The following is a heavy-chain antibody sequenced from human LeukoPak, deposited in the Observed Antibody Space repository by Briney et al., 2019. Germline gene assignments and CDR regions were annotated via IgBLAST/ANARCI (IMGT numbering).Heavy chain of an antibody. V-gene: IGHV1-69*05. Sequence: SSVKVSCKAFGGTFSSYAISWVRQAPGQGLEWMGRIIPIFGTANYAQKFQGRVTITTDESTSTAYMELSSLRSEDTAVYYCARDGYNYQGFDYWGQGTLVTVSS. CDR2: IIPIFGTA. D-gene: IGHD5-24*01. CDR3: ARDGYNYQGFDY. CDR1: GGTFSSYA. J-gene: IGHJ4*02.